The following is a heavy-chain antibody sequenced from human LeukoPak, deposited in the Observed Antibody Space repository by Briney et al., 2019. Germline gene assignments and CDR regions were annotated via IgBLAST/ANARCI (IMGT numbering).Heavy chain of an antibody. D-gene: IGHD3-22*01. V-gene: IGHV4-59*01. J-gene: IGHJ5*02. CDR2: IYYSGST. CDR1: GGSISSYY. CDR3: ARGGYDSSGYYYGNWFDP. Sequence: SETLSLTCTVSGGSISSYYWSWIRQPPGKGLEWIGYIYYSGSTNYNPSLKSRVTISVDTSKNQFSLKLSSVTAADTAVYYCARGGYDSSGYYYGNWFDPWGQGTLVTVSS.